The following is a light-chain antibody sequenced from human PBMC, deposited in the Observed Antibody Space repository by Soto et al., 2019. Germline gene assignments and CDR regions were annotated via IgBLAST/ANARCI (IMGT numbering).Light chain of an antibody. V-gene: IGKV1-39*01. Sequence: DIPMTQSPLSLAASVGDRVTITCRASQSISRYLNWYQQRPGKAPTLLIYTTSTLQSGVPSSFRGSGSGTEFTLTISSLQPEDFATYYCQQTYSAPSTFGQGTKVEIK. CDR2: TTS. CDR1: QSISRY. CDR3: QQTYSAPST. J-gene: IGKJ1*01.